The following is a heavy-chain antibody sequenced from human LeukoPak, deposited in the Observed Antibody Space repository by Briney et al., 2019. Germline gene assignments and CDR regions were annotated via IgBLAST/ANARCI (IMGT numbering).Heavy chain of an antibody. D-gene: IGHD3-22*01. J-gene: IGHJ4*02. Sequence: ASVKVPCKASGGTFSSYAISWVRQAPGQGLEWMGGIIPIFGTANYAQKLQGRVTITADESTSTAYMELSSLRSEDTAVYYCASGGYYDSSGYPEGFDYWGQGTLVTVSS. CDR2: IIPIFGTA. CDR3: ASGGYYDSSGYPEGFDY. CDR1: GGTFSSYA. V-gene: IGHV1-69*13.